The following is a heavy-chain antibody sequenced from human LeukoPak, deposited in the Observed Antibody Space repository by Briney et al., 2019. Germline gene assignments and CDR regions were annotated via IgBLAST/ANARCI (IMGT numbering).Heavy chain of an antibody. D-gene: IGHD3-22*01. V-gene: IGHV4-4*07. Sequence: SETLSLTCTVSGGSISSYYWSWIRQPAGKGLEWIGRIYTSGSTNYNPSLKSRVTMSVDTSKNQFSLKLSSVTAADTAVYYCARVRRYYDSSGYYYYAFDIWGQGTMVTVSS. CDR1: GGSISSYY. J-gene: IGHJ3*02. CDR3: ARVRRYYDSSGYYYYAFDI. CDR2: IYTSGST.